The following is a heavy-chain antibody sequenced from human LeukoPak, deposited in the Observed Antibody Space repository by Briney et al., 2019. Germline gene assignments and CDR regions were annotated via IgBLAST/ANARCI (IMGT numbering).Heavy chain of an antibody. CDR3: AKNTNYYDSSGYYGGFDY. CDR2: IFPSGGEI. CDR1: GFTFSTFA. D-gene: IGHD3-22*01. V-gene: IGHV3-23*01. Sequence: GRSLRLSCAASGFTFSTFAMIWVRQPPGKGLEWVSSIFPSGGEIHYADSVRGRFTISRDNSKNTLYLQMNSLRAEDTAVYYCAKNTNYYDSSGYYGGFDYWGQGTLVTVSS. J-gene: IGHJ4*02.